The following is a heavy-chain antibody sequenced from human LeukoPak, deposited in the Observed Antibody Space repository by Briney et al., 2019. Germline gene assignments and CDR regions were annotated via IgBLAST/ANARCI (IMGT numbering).Heavy chain of an antibody. CDR2: ILPHDSTT. D-gene: IGHD3-22*01. J-gene: IGHJ5*02. V-gene: IGHV5-51*01. CDR1: GQRFTNYW. Sequence: GESLKISRKASGQRFTNYWIGWVRQMPGKGLEWMGIILPHDSTTLYTPSFRGQVTISADKSISTAYLQWSSLQPSDTAMYYCARRYYHSTEFDPWGQGTLVTVSS. CDR3: ARRYYHSTEFDP.